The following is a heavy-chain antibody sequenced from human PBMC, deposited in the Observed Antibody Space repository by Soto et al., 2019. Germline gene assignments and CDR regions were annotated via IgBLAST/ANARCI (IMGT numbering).Heavy chain of an antibody. CDR2: IKSKTDGGTT. J-gene: IGHJ3*02. CDR3: TKEDIVLMVYGNDAFDI. Sequence: AGGSLSLSCAASGFTFSNAWMSWVRQAPGKGLEWVGRIKSKTDGGTTDHAAPVKGRFTISRDDSKNTLYLQMNSLKTEDTAVYYCTKEDIVLMVYGNDAFDIWGKGKMVTVSS. V-gene: IGHV3-15*01. CDR1: GFTFSNAW. D-gene: IGHD2-8*01.